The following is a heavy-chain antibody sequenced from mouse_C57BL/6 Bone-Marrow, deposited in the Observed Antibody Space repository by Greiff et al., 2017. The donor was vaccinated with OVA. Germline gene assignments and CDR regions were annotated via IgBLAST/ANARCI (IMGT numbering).Heavy chain of an antibody. CDR3: ARERKGNWGYYFDY. CDR1: GYTFTSYW. D-gene: IGHD4-1*01. J-gene: IGHJ2*01. Sequence: VQLQQPGAELVKPGASVKLSCKASGYTFTSYWMQWVNQRPGQGLEWIGEIDPSDSYTNYNQKFKGKATLTVDTSSSTAYMQLSSLTSEDSAVYYCARERKGNWGYYFDYWGQGTTLTVSS. CDR2: IDPSDSYT. V-gene: IGHV1-50*01.